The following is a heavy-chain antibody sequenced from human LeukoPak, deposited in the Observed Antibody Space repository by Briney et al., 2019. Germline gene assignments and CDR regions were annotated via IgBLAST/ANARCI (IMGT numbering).Heavy chain of an antibody. CDR2: IYYSGST. V-gene: IGHV4-59*08. CDR3: ARRGDTVTTIFGYFDY. J-gene: IGHJ4*02. D-gene: IGHD4-17*01. CDR1: GGSISSYY. Sequence: SETLSLTCTVSGGSISSYYWSWIRQPPGKGLEWIGYIYYSGSTNYNPSLKSRVTISVDTSKNQFSLKLSSVTAADAAVYYCARRGDTVTTIFGYFDYWGQGTLVTVSS.